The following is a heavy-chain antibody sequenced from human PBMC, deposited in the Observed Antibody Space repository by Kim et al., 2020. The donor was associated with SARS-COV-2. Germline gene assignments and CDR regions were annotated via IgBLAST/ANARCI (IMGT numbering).Heavy chain of an antibody. V-gene: IGHV3-30*01. Sequence: KGRFTISRDNSKNTLYLQMNSLRAEDTAVYYCARSGIVVVPAAILGAFDIWGQGTMVTVSS. J-gene: IGHJ3*02. CDR3: ARSGIVVVPAAILGAFDI. D-gene: IGHD2-2*01.